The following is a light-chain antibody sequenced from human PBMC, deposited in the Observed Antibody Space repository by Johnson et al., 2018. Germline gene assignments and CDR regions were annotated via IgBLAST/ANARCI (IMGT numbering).Light chain of an antibody. CDR2: ENN. Sequence: QSVLTQPPSVSAAPGQKVTISCSGSSSNIGNNYVSWYQQLPGTAPKLLIYENNKRPSGIPERFSGSKSGTSDTLGITGLQTGDEADYYCGTWDSSLSSGNVFVTGTKVTVL. CDR3: GTWDSSLSSGNV. CDR1: SSNIGNNY. V-gene: IGLV1-51*02. J-gene: IGLJ1*01.